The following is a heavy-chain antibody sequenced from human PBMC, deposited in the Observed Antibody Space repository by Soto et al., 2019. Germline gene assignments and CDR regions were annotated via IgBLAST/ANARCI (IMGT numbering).Heavy chain of an antibody. CDR3: ARQGLPYWGSGYYDAIDV. Sequence: GESLKICCEGFGFILNTYWIAWVRQKPGKGLEWMGAIFPGDSDTRYSPSFQGQVNISADRSISTAYLHWNSLKVSDTAIYYCARQGLPYWGSGYYDAIDVWARRSTVLVSS. D-gene: IGHD3-16*01. J-gene: IGHJ6*02. CDR2: IFPGDSDT. CDR1: GFILNTYW. V-gene: IGHV5-51*01.